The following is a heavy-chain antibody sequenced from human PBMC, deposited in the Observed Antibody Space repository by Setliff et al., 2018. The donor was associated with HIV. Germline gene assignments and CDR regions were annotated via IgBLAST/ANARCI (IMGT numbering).Heavy chain of an antibody. Sequence: GGSLRLSCAASGFTFSNAWMIWVRQAPGKGLEWVGRVKSKADGGTIDYAAPAKGRFTISRDDSKNTLYLQMNSLTTDDTAVYFCVTGSQLPMDYWGQGTLVTVSS. CDR3: VTGSQLPMDY. J-gene: IGHJ4*02. CDR1: GFTFSNAW. D-gene: IGHD1-26*01. V-gene: IGHV3-15*01. CDR2: VKSKADGGTI.